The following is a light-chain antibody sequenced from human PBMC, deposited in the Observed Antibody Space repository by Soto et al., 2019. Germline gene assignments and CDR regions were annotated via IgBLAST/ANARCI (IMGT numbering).Light chain of an antibody. Sequence: EIVMTQSPATLSVSPGERATLSCRASQSVNSNLAWYQQKRGQAPRLLIYGASTRATGIPARFSGSGSGTEFTLTISSLQSEDFAVHYCQQYNNWPPVTFGGGTKVEIK. CDR1: QSVNSN. V-gene: IGKV3-15*01. CDR2: GAS. CDR3: QQYNNWPPVT. J-gene: IGKJ4*01.